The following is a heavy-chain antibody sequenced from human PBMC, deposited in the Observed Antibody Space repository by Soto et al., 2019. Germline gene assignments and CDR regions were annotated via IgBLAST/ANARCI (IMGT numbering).Heavy chain of an antibody. Sequence: QVQLQESGPGLVKPSQTLSLTCTVSGVSISIGGYFWSWIRQHPGKGLELIGHIYYNGSTFYNPSLKSRVTLSVDPSKNHFSLRLTSATAADTAVYFCATDEYYGSEINFYYYAMDVWGQGTTVTVSS. CDR2: IYYNGST. V-gene: IGHV4-31*03. CDR1: GVSISIGGYF. CDR3: ATDEYYGSEINFYYYAMDV. J-gene: IGHJ6*02. D-gene: IGHD3-10*01.